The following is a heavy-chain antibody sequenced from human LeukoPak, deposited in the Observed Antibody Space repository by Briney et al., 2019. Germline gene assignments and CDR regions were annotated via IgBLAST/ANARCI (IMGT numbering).Heavy chain of an antibody. CDR1: GFTFGSYG. CDR3: ARDAGDIVVVPAAQYNWFDP. V-gene: IGHV3-30*03. J-gene: IGHJ5*02. Sequence: GGSLRLSCAASGFTFGSYGMHWVRQAPGKGLEWVAVISYDGSNKYYADSVKGRFTISRDNSKNTLYLQMNSLRAEDTAVYYCARDAGDIVVVPAAQYNWFDPWGQGTLVTVSS. CDR2: ISYDGSNK. D-gene: IGHD2-2*01.